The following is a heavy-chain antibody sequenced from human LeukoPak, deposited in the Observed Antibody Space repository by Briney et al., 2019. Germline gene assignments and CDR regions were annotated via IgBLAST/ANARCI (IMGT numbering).Heavy chain of an antibody. CDR3: AKEVYYYDNSGHDY. D-gene: IGHD3-22*01. Sequence: PGVSLRLSCAASGFTFSSYAMSWVRQAPGKGLEWVSAISGSGGSTYYADSVKGRFTISRDNSKNTLYLQMNSLRAEDTAVYYCAKEVYYYDNSGHDYWGQGTLVTVSS. CDR2: ISGSGGST. V-gene: IGHV3-23*01. J-gene: IGHJ4*02. CDR1: GFTFSSYA.